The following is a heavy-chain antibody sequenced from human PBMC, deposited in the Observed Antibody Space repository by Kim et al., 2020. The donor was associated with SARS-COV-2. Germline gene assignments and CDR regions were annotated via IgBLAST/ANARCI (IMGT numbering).Heavy chain of an antibody. V-gene: IGHV3-7*01. CDR3: ARDPGDASWFDP. Sequence: YVDSVKGRFTISRDNAKNSLYLQMNSLRAEDTAVYYCARDPGDASWFDPWGQGTLVTVSS. J-gene: IGHJ5*02. D-gene: IGHD3-16*01.